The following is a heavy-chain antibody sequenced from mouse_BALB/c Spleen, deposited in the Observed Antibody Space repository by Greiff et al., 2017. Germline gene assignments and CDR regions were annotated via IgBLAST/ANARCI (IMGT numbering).Heavy chain of an antibody. J-gene: IGHJ3*01. CDR2: INSNGGST. V-gene: IGHV5-6-3*01. D-gene: IGHD3-3*01. CDR1: GFTFSSYG. Sequence: EVHLVESGGGLVQPGGSLKLSCAASGFTFSSYGMSWVRQTPDKRLELVATINSNGGSTYYPDSVKGRFTISRDNAKNTLYLQMSSLKSEDTAMYYCARARGTGFAYWGQGTLVTVSA. CDR3: ARARGTGFAY.